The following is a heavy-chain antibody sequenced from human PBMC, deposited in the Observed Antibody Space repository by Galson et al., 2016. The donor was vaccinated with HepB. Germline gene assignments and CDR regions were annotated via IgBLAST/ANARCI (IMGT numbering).Heavy chain of an antibody. CDR3: VTERRTSSWCF. J-gene: IGHJ1*01. V-gene: IGHV3-7*01. D-gene: IGHD6-13*01. CDR1: GFTFSSYW. Sequence: SPRLSCAASGFTFSSYWMTWVRQAPGKGPEWMAHINEDGSKKYYVESVKGRFTISRDNAKNSLYLQMDSLRAEDTAVYSCVTERRTSSWCFWGQGTLVTVS. CDR2: INEDGSKK.